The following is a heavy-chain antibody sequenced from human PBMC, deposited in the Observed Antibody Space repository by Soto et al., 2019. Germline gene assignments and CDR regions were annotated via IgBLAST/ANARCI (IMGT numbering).Heavy chain of an antibody. CDR3: ARQRTSVVTQAYFDV. V-gene: IGHV4-39*01. CDR1: GDSISSRSDY. D-gene: IGHD2-21*02. J-gene: IGHJ4*02. Sequence: KPSETLSLTCTVPGDSISSRSDYWGWMRQPPGKGLEWIGSIYYSGSTYNNPSLRSRVSMSIDTSKDQFSLKLKSVTAADTALYFCARQRTSVVTQAYFDVWSPGSLVTVYS. CDR2: IYYSGST.